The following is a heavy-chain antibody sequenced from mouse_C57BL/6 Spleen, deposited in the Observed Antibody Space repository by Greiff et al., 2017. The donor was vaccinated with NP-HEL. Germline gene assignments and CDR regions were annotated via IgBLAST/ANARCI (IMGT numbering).Heavy chain of an antibody. V-gene: IGHV1-26*01. J-gene: IGHJ2*01. D-gene: IGHD1-1*01. CDR1: GYTFTDYY. CDR2: INPNNGGT. Sequence: EVQLQQSGPELVKPGASVKISCKASGYTFTDYYMNWVKQSHGKSLEWIGDINPNNGGTSYNQKFKGKATLTVDKSSSTAYMELRSLTSEDSAVYYCARGGTTVVVYYFDYWGQGTTLTVSS. CDR3: ARGGTTVVVYYFDY.